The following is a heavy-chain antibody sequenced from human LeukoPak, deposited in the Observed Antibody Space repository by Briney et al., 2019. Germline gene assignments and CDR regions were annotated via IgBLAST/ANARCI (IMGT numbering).Heavy chain of an antibody. CDR2: IYSGGST. J-gene: IGHJ4*02. CDR3: ARDRGRLWLGAFDY. V-gene: IGHV3-66*02. Sequence: GGALRLSCAASGFTVSSNYMSWVRQAPGKGLEGGSVIYSGGSTYYADSGKGRFTISRDNSKNTLYLQMNSLRAEDTAVYYCARDRGRLWLGAFDYWGQGTLVTVSS. D-gene: IGHD3-10*01. CDR1: GFTVSSNY.